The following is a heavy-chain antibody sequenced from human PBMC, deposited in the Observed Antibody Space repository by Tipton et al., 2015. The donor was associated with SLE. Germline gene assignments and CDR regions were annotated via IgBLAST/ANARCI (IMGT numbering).Heavy chain of an antibody. CDR2: VDPRGIDS. CDR3: ARGGWYSSLSLALFDY. V-gene: IGHV1-46*01. CDR1: GYTFTNYF. Sequence: QVQLVQSGAEVKKPGASVVISCRTSGYTFTNYFIQWVRQAPGQGLEWMGKVDPRGIDSKYAQKFQDRVTLTRHTSTNTVYMEMSSLTSDDTAVYFCARGGWYSSLSLALFDYWGQGTLVTVSS. D-gene: IGHD6-6*01. J-gene: IGHJ4*02.